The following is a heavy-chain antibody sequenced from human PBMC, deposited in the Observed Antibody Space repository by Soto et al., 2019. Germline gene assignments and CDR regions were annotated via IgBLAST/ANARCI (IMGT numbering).Heavy chain of an antibody. Sequence: SETLSLTCTVSGGSISSSSYYWGWIRQPPGKGLEWIGSIYYSGSTYYNPSLKSRVTISVDTSKNQFSLKLSSVTAADTAVYYCVSLRRWYHYYYYGMDVWGQGTTVTVSS. V-gene: IGHV4-39*01. CDR3: VSLRRWYHYYYYGMDV. D-gene: IGHD6-13*01. CDR2: IYYSGST. J-gene: IGHJ6*02. CDR1: GGSISSSSYY.